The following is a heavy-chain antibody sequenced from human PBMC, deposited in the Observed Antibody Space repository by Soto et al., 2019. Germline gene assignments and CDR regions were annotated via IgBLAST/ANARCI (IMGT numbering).Heavy chain of an antibody. CDR3: ARGRYCLTGRCFPNWFDS. Sequence: SETLSLTCSVSGDSISNLDYFWAWIRQPPGQALEYIGYIYKSATTYYNPSFESRVAISVDTSKSQFSLNVTSVTAAETAVYFCARGRYCLTGRCFPNWFDSWGQGALVTVSS. CDR2: IYKSATT. CDR1: GDSISNLDYF. J-gene: IGHJ5*01. V-gene: IGHV4-30-4*01. D-gene: IGHD7-27*01.